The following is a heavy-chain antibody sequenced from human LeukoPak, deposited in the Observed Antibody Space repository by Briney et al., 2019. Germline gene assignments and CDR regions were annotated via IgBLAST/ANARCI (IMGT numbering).Heavy chain of an antibody. J-gene: IGHJ4*02. CDR1: GFTFSSYA. CDR2: ISGSGGST. CDR3: AKQGAIVVVPAAIRRFDY. V-gene: IGHV3-23*01. Sequence: PGGSLRLSCAASGFTFSSYAMSWVRQAPGKGLEWVSAISGSGGSTYYADSVKGRFTISRDNSKNTLYLQMNGLRAEDTAVYYCAKQGAIVVVPAAIRRFDYWGQGTLVTVSS. D-gene: IGHD2-2*01.